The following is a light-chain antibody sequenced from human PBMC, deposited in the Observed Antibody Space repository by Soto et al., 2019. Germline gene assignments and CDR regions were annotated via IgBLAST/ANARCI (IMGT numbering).Light chain of an antibody. Sequence: EIVMTQSPATLSVSPGERATLSCRASQSVSSNLAWYQQKPGQAPRLLIYGASTRATGIPARFSGSGSGTDFTLTISSLQSEDFAVFSCQQYNNWPTWTFGQGTKVEIK. CDR1: QSVSSN. V-gene: IGKV3-15*01. J-gene: IGKJ1*01. CDR3: QQYNNWPTWT. CDR2: GAS.